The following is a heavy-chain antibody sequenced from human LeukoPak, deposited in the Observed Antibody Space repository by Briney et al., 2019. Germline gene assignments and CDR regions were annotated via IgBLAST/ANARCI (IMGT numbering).Heavy chain of an antibody. CDR3: AREQSAGLSRDLRGLFASYYTYYYMDV. V-gene: IGHV1-46*01. D-gene: IGHD3-10*01. CDR1: GYTFTMYY. Sequence: ASVKVPCKASGYTFTMYYIHWVRQAPGQGLEWMGMINPSDGATTYAQRFQGRVTMTRDMSTTTVYMDLRSRRSDDTAVYFCAREQSAGLSRDLRGLFASYYTYYYMDVWGRGTTVTVSS. CDR2: INPSDGAT. J-gene: IGHJ6*03.